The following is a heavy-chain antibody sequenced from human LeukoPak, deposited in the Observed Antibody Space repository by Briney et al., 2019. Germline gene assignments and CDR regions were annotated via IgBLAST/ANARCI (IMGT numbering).Heavy chain of an antibody. V-gene: IGHV3-7*01. D-gene: IGHD5-24*01. CDR1: GFTFKKYW. CDR2: IKEDGSET. J-gene: IGHJ4*02. CDR3: ARETPRRGETRDGYR. Sequence: GESLRLSCAASGFTFKKYWMNWVRQVPGKGLECLGNIKEDGSETYYADSAKGRFTISRDNPKNLLFLQINSLRVEDTAVYYCARETPRRGETRDGYRWGQGTLVTVSS.